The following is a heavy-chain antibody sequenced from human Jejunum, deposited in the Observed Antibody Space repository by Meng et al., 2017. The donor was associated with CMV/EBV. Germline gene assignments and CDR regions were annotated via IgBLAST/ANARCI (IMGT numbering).Heavy chain of an antibody. D-gene: IGHD2-21*01. CDR2: LYHNGKT. CDR3: ARATSPPSCGSNCYRATEYLQY. Sequence: GSWVRQPPGKGLEWIGELYHNGKTNYNPSLKSRVTMSVDKSKNRFSLELRSVTAADTAVYYCARATSPPSCGSNCYRATEYLQYWGQGTLVTVSS. V-gene: IGHV4-4*02. J-gene: IGHJ1*01.